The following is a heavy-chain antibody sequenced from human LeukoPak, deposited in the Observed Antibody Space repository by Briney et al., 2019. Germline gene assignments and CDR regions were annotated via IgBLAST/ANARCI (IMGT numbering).Heavy chain of an antibody. J-gene: IGHJ5*02. D-gene: IGHD5-24*01. CDR2: MNLNSGNT. V-gene: IGHV1-8*01. CDR1: RDTFTSDD. Sequence: ASVKVSSKAPRDTFTSDDITWGRQATGQGVEWMGWMNLNSGNTGHAQKFHGRVTQTRVMSTSKNYLELSSLRSEDTAVYYCARDNSVRDEAWWFNPWGQGTLVTVSS. CDR3: ARDNSVRDEAWWFNP.